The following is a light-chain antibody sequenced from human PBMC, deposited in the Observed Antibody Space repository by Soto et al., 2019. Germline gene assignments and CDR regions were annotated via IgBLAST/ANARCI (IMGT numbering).Light chain of an antibody. CDR2: DVS. CDR1: SSDVGGYNY. CDR3: CSYAGSYTFYV. J-gene: IGLJ1*01. Sequence: QSVLTQPRSVSGSPGQSVTISCTGTSSDVGGYNYASWYQQHPGKAPKLMIYDVSKRPSGVPDRFSGSKSGNTASLTISGLQAEDEADYYCCSYAGSYTFYVFGTGTNVTVL. V-gene: IGLV2-11*01.